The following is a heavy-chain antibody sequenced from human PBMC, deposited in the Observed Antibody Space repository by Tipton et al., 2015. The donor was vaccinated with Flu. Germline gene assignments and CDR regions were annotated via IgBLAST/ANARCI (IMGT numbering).Heavy chain of an antibody. CDR1: GFTVSSNY. CDR2: IYSGGST. V-gene: IGHV3-66*01. Sequence: SLRLSCAVSGFTVSSNYMTWVRQAPGKGLELVSVIYSGGSTYYPDSVKGRFTISRDTSRNTLYLHMNSLSADDTGVYYCSISLNSWCQGTLVTVSS. J-gene: IGHJ5*02. CDR3: SISLNS.